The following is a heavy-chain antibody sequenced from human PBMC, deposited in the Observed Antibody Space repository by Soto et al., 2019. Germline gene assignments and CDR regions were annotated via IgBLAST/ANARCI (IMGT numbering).Heavy chain of an antibody. CDR2: VKSKTDGGTT. J-gene: IGHJ4*01. D-gene: IGHD4-17*01. Sequence: GGSLRLSCAASGFIFSNAWINWVRQAPGKGLEWVGRVKSKTDGGTTDFAAPVKGRFAISRDDSKNMVYLEMNSLKTEDTAIYSCTTASYMTNKIVRFDDWAHGSPVTVSS. V-gene: IGHV3-15*07. CDR3: TTASYMTNKIVRFDD. CDR1: GFIFSNAW.